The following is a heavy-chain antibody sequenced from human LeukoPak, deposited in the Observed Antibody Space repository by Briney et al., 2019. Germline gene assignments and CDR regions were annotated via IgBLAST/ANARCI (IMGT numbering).Heavy chain of an antibody. D-gene: IGHD3-9*01. Sequence: GGSLRLSCAAAGFTFSNYWMSWVRQIPGKGLEWVANIKQDGSEKYYVDSVKGRFTISRDNAKNSLYLQMNSLRAEDTAVYYCARHPPRLRYFDWFADWNDNWFDPWGQGTLVTVSS. CDR1: GFTFSNYW. V-gene: IGHV3-7*01. J-gene: IGHJ5*02. CDR2: IKQDGSEK. CDR3: ARHPPRLRYFDWFADWNDNWFDP.